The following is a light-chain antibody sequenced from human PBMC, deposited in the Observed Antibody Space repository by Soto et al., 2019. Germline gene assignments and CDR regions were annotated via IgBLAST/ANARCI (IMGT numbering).Light chain of an antibody. J-gene: IGKJ2*01. CDR2: DAS. CDR3: QQYYNFPYT. CDR1: QDISNS. V-gene: IGKV1-33*01. Sequence: DIPLTQSPSSLSASVGDRVTITCQANQDISNSLNWYQQRPGKAPNLLIYDASNLETGVPSRFSGSSSGTAFTFTISSLQPEDIATYYCQQYYNFPYTFGQGTRLEIK.